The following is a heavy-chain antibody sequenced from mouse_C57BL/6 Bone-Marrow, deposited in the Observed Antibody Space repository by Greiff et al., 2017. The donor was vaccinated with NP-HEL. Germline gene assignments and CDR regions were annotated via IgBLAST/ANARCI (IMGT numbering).Heavy chain of an antibody. D-gene: IGHD1-1*01. CDR1: GFTFSSYG. Sequence: EVQLVESGGDLVKPGGSLKLSCAASGFTFSSYGMSWVRQTPDKRLEWVATISSGGSYTYYPDSVKGRFTISRDNAKNTLYLQMSSLKSDDTAMYYCANTDYAMDYWGQGTSVTVSS. V-gene: IGHV5-6*01. CDR3: ANTDYAMDY. J-gene: IGHJ4*01. CDR2: ISSGGSYT.